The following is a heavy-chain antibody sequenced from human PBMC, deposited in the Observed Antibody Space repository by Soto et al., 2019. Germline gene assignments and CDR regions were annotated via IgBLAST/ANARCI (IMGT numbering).Heavy chain of an antibody. CDR1: GDSVSSNSAA. Sequence: SQTLSLTCAISGDSVSSNSAAWNWIRQSPSRGLEWLGRTYYRSKWYNDYAVTGKSQITRKPDTSKNQFSLQLNSVTPEDTAVYYCAREAIPYDFWSCYYNYWGQGTLVTVSS. D-gene: IGHD3-3*01. CDR2: TYYRSKWYN. J-gene: IGHJ4*02. V-gene: IGHV6-1*01. CDR3: AREAIPYDFWSCYYNY.